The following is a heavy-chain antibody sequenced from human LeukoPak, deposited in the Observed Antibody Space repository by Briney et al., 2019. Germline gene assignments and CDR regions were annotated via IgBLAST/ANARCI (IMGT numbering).Heavy chain of an antibody. CDR3: ASNPSSRDELDY. D-gene: IGHD5-24*01. CDR2: INPSGGST. Sequence: GASVKVSCKASGYTFTSYYMHWVRQAPGQGLEWMGIINPSGGSTSYAQKFQGRVTMTRDTSTSTVYMELSSLRSEDTAVYYCASNPSSRDELDYWGQGTLVTVSS. CDR1: GYTFTSYY. V-gene: IGHV1-46*01. J-gene: IGHJ4*02.